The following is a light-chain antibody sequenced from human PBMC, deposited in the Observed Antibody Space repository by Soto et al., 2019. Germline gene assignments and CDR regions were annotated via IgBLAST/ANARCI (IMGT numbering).Light chain of an antibody. CDR1: QSISSY. J-gene: IGKJ4*01. CDR2: AAS. CDR3: QQSYSAPLT. V-gene: IGKV1-39*01. Sequence: DIQMTQSPSSLSASVGDRVTTTCRASQSISSYLNWYQQKPGKAPKLLIYAASSLQSGVPSRFSGSGHGTDFTLTISSLQPEDFATYYCQQSYSAPLTFGGGTKVDIK.